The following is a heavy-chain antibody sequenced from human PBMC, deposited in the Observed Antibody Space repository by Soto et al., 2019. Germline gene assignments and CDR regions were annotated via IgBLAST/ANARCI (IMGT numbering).Heavy chain of an antibody. D-gene: IGHD5-12*01. CDR1: GGPFSNDI. CDR2: IIPLLTTS. CDR3: ARDSPIGSTFSGYDAIDY. Sequence: QLEQSGAEVKKPGSSVRVSCKASGGPFSNDIITWVRQAPGQGLEWMGRIIPLLTTSTYAQKFQGRLTITADRSTGTAYMALKNLTSADTAVYYCARDSPIGSTFSGYDAIDYWGQGTRITVSS. J-gene: IGHJ4*02. V-gene: IGHV1-69*08.